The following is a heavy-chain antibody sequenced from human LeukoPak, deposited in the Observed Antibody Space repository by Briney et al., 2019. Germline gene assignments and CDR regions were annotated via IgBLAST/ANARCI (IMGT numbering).Heavy chain of an antibody. CDR2: ISYDGSNK. Sequence: GGSLRLSCAASGFTFSSYGMHWVRQAPGKGLEWVAVISYDGSNKYYADSVKGRFTISRDNSKNTLYLQMNSLRAEDTAVYYCAILATSGYSSGWPGYWGQGTLVTVSS. CDR1: GFTFSSYG. D-gene: IGHD6-19*01. CDR3: AILATSGYSSGWPGY. V-gene: IGHV3-30*03. J-gene: IGHJ4*02.